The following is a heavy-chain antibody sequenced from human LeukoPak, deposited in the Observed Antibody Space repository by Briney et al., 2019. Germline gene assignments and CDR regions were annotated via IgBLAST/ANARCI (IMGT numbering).Heavy chain of an antibody. V-gene: IGHV3-7*01. Sequence: GGSLRLSCAASGFTFSSYWMSWVRQASGKGLEWVANIKQDGSEKYYVDSVKGRFTISRDNAKNSLYLQMNSLRAEDTAVYYCAREQVYSYGYSYYYYMDVWGKGTTVTVSS. CDR1: GFTFSSYW. D-gene: IGHD5-18*01. CDR2: IKQDGSEK. CDR3: AREQVYSYGYSYYYYMDV. J-gene: IGHJ6*03.